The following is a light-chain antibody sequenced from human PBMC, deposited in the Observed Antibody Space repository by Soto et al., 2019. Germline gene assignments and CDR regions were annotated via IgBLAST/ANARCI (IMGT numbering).Light chain of an antibody. J-gene: IGKJ2*01. Sequence: DIQMTQSPSSLSASVGDRVTITCRASQSINTFLNWYQQKPGKVPKLLIYGVFNLESGVPSRFSGSGSGTDFTLTISSLQSEDFAVYYCQQSYSTPPTFGQGTKVEIK. V-gene: IGKV1-39*01. CDR1: QSINTF. CDR2: GVF. CDR3: QQSYSTPPT.